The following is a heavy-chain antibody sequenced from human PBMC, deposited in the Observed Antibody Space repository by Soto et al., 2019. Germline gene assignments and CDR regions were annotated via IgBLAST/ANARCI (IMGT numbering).Heavy chain of an antibody. V-gene: IGHV1-69*01. CDR2: IIPIFGTP. J-gene: IGHJ4*02. D-gene: IGHD3-3*01. Sequence: QVQLVQSVAEVKKPESSVKVSCKASGDSFSSYAISWVRQAPGHGLEWMGRIIPIFGTPNYAQRVEGRVTIPADEPTSTASMELSSLRSDDTAVYYCATGGNYEEPSALAYRGQGPLVTVSS. CDR3: ATGGNYEEPSALAY. CDR1: GDSFSSYA.